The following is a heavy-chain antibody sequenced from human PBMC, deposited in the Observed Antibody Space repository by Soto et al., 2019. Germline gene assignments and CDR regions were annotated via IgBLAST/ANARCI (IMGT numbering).Heavy chain of an antibody. CDR1: GFTFNTCA. D-gene: IGHD2-15*01. J-gene: IGHJ4*02. Sequence: QVQLVESGGGVVQPGRSLRLSCAASGFTFNTCAMHWVRQAPGRGLEWVAVISYDGDHKYYADSVKGRFTISRDNSKNTLYLQMNSLRGEDTAVYYCAREPAPQDNDSHLDYWGQGTLVTVSS. CDR2: ISYDGDHK. V-gene: IGHV3-30-3*01. CDR3: AREPAPQDNDSHLDY.